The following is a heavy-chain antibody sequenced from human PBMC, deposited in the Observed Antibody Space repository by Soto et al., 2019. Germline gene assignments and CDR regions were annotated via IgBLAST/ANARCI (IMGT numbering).Heavy chain of an antibody. CDR3: TKAGRTGLSPFDS. J-gene: IGHJ4*02. CDR1: GFAFDDYT. Sequence: GGSLRLSCAASGFAFDDYTMHWVRQPPGKGLEWVSLISWDGGSAYYADSVKGRFTISRDNSKNSLSLQMNSLRTEDTALYYCTKAGRTGLSPFDSWGQGTLVTVSS. D-gene: IGHD2-8*02. CDR2: ISWDGGSA. V-gene: IGHV3-43*01.